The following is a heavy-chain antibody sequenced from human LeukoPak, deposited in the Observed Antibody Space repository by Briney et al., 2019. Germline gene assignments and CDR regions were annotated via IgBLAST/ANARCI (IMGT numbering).Heavy chain of an antibody. CDR3: ARLSGYNAFDI. V-gene: IGHV3-21*01. CDR2: ISGSSSYI. J-gene: IGHJ3*02. D-gene: IGHD5-12*01. CDR1: GFTFSSYS. Sequence: GGSLRLSCAASGFTFSSYSMNWVRQAPGKGLEWVSSISGSSSYIYYADSVKGRFTISRDNAKNSLYLQMDSLRAEDTAVYYCARLSGYNAFDIWGQGTMVTVSS.